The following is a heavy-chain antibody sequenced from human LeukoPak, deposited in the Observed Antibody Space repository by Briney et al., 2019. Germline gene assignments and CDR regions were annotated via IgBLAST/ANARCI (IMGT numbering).Heavy chain of an antibody. D-gene: IGHD3-10*01. CDR2: IESKTDGGTT. V-gene: IGHV3-15*04. J-gene: IGHJ4*02. Sequence: PGGSLRLSCEASGFTFNNYVMTWVRQAPGKGLEWVGRIESKTDGGTTDYAAPVKGRFTISRDDSTNTLYLQMNSLKSEDTAVYYCTTYGSGRKFDYWGQGILVTVSS. CDR1: GFTFNNYV. CDR3: TTYGSGRKFDY.